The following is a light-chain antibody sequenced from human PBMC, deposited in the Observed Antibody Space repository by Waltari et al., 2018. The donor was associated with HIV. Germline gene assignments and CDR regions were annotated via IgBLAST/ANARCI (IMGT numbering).Light chain of an antibody. Sequence: QSALTQPASVSGSPGQSITISCTGASNDIFNYNYVSWYQQHPAKAPKLIIYDVTSPPSVVANRFSATKSGNTASLTISGLQTADEADYYCSLYTNDNTLVVGGGTKLTVL. CDR2: DVT. V-gene: IGLV2-14*03. J-gene: IGLJ2*01. CDR1: SNDIFNYNY. CDR3: SLYTNDNTLV.